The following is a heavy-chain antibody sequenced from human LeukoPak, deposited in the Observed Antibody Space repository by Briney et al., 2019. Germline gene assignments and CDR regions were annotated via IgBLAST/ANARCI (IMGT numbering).Heavy chain of an antibody. CDR2: ISGSSSYT. Sequence: GGSLRLSCAASGFSFSDYYMSWIRQAPGKGLEWVSYISGSSSYTNSADSVKGRFTISRDNAKNSLYLQMNSLRAEDTAVYFCARDEPTEGSCGPFDYWGQGTLVTVSS. V-gene: IGHV3-11*06. J-gene: IGHJ4*02. CDR3: ARDEPTEGSCGPFDY. CDR1: GFSFSDYY.